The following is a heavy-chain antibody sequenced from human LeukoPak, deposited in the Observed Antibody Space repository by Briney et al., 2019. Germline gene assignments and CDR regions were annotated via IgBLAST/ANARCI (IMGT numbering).Heavy chain of an antibody. Sequence: ASVKVSCKASGYTFTMYYIHWVRQAPGQGLEWMGMINPSDGATTYAQRFQGRVTMTRDMSTTTVYMDLRSLRSEDTAVYFCARGQGGGLSGSVGGLFASYYTYYYMDVWGRGTTVTVSS. CDR2: INPSDGAT. D-gene: IGHD3-16*01. V-gene: IGHV1-46*01. CDR1: GYTFTMYY. J-gene: IGHJ6*03. CDR3: ARGQGGGLSGSVGGLFASYYTYYYMDV.